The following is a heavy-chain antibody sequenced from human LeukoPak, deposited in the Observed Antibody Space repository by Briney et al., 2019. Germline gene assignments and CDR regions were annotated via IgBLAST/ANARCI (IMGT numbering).Heavy chain of an antibody. D-gene: IGHD6-19*01. CDR3: ARAIISSGSFDY. V-gene: IGHV1-46*01. CDR2: INPSGGST. J-gene: IGHJ4*02. Sequence: ASVKVSCKASGGTFSSYAISWVRQAPGQGLEWMGIINPSGGSTSYAQKFQGRVTMTRDTSISTAYMELSRLRSDDTAVYYCARAIISSGSFDYWDQGTLVTVSS. CDR1: GGTFSSYA.